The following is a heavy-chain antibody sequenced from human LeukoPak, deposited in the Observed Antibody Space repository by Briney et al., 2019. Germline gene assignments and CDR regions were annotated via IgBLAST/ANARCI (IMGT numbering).Heavy chain of an antibody. Sequence: ASVKVSCKVSGYTLTELSMHWVRQAPGKGLEWMGGFDPEDGETIYAQKFQGRVTMTEDTSTDTAYMELSSLRSEDTAVYYCATARYCSGGSCSALVGGAFDIWGQGTMVTVSS. V-gene: IGHV1-24*01. CDR2: FDPEDGET. D-gene: IGHD2-15*01. CDR3: ATARYCSGGSCSALVGGAFDI. J-gene: IGHJ3*02. CDR1: GYTLTELS.